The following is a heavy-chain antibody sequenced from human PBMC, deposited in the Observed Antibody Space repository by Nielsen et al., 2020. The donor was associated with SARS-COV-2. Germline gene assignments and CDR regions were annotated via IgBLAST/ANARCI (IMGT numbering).Heavy chain of an antibody. CDR1: GFTFTSYA. J-gene: IGHJ3*01. CDR3: ARFGRIVEVGGGATFPEVFDV. D-gene: IGHD1-26*01. CDR2: VRGSGDKT. V-gene: IGHV3-23*01. Sequence: GESLKISCAASGFTFTSYAMAWVRQAPAKGLEWVSGVRGSGDKTYYADSVKGRFTISRDNSRNTLHLQMNSLGVEDTAVYFCARFGRIVEVGGGATFPEVFDVWGQGTTVTVSS.